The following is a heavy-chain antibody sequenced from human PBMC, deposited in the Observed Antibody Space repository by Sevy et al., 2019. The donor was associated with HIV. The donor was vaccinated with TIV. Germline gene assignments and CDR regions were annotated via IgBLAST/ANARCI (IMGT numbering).Heavy chain of an antibody. V-gene: IGHV3-49*03. CDR3: TRRASRVYGDHLNLY. CDR1: GFTFGDYA. J-gene: IGHJ4*02. Sequence: GGSLRLSCTASGFTFGDYAMSWFRQAPGRGLEWVGFIRSETYGETTEHAACVKGRFTVSRDDSKSIVYLQMNSLKTEDTAVYYCTRRASRVYGDHLNLYWGQGTLVTVSS. D-gene: IGHD2-21*02. CDR2: IRSETYGETT.